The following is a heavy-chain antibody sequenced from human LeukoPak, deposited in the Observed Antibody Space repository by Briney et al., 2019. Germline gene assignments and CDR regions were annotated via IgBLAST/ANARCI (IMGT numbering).Heavy chain of an antibody. J-gene: IGHJ5*02. CDR2: IYADGRT. CDR1: GDSITSGDYF. D-gene: IGHD1-26*01. Sequence: SQTLSLTCTVSGDSITSGDYFWSWIRQPAGTGLEWIGRIYADGRTNYNPSLKSRVTLSVDTSKNQFSLKVTSVTAADTAVYYCARYRLGWFDPWGQGTLVTVSS. CDR3: ARYRLGWFDP. V-gene: IGHV4-61*02.